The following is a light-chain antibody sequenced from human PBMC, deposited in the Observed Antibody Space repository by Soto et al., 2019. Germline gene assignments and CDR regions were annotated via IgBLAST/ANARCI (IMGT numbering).Light chain of an antibody. Sequence: EIVLTQSPGTLSLSPGERATLSCRASQSVSSSYFAWYQQKPGQAPRLLIYGASTRATGIPDRFSGSGSGTDFTLTISRLEPEDFAVYYCQQYGSSRLTFGGGTKVAIK. V-gene: IGKV3-20*01. CDR2: GAS. CDR3: QQYGSSRLT. CDR1: QSVSSSY. J-gene: IGKJ4*01.